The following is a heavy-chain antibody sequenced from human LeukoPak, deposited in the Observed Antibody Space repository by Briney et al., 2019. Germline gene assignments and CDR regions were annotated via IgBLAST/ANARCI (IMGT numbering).Heavy chain of an antibody. J-gene: IGHJ4*02. D-gene: IGHD6-19*01. Sequence: PGGSLRLSCAASGFTFSSYSMNWVRQAPGKGLEWVSSISSSSSYIYYADSVKGRFTISRDNAKNSLYLQINSLRAEDTAVYYCARDGQWLVREGFDYWGQGTQVTVSS. V-gene: IGHV3-21*01. CDR3: ARDGQWLVREGFDY. CDR1: GFTFSSYS. CDR2: ISSSSSYI.